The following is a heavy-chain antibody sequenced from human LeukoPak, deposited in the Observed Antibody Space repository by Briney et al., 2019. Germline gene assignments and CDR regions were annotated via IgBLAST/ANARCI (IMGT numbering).Heavy chain of an antibody. Sequence: GGSLRLSCAPSVFTFRSYAMSWSPRPPGKGRGGVSPFSVGVGSTYYADSVKGRFTISRDNSKNTLYLQMNSLRAEDTAVYYCARVGNPLVTVFAWFDPWGQGTLVTVSS. CDR2: FSVGVGST. CDR1: VFTFRSYA. D-gene: IGHD3-3*01. J-gene: IGHJ5*02. CDR3: ARVGNPLVTVFAWFDP. V-gene: IGHV3-23*01.